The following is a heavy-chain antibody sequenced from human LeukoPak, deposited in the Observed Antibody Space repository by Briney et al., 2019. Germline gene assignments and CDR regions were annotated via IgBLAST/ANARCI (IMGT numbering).Heavy chain of an antibody. CDR2: IYYSGST. CDR3: ARHGVTTDWWGYMDV. V-gene: IGHV4-39*01. CDR1: GGSISSSSYY. J-gene: IGHJ6*03. D-gene: IGHD4-17*01. Sequence: KPSETLSLTCTVSGGSISSSSYYWGWIRQPPGKGLEWIGSIYYSGSTYYNPSLKSRVTISVDTSKNQFSLKLSSVTAADTAVYYCARHGVTTDWWGYMDVWGKGTTVTVSS.